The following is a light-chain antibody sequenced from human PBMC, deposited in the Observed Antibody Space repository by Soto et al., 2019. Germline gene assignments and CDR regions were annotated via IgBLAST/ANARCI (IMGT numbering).Light chain of an antibody. CDR2: DVS. J-gene: IGKJ5*01. Sequence: EIVMTQSPATLSVSPGERATLSCRAGQGVTTNFAWYQQKSGQSPRLLIYDVSIRATGVPARFSATGSETDFTLTIRGLQSEDSAVYFCKQYNNWPFSFGQGTRLEIK. V-gene: IGKV3-15*01. CDR3: KQYNNWPFS. CDR1: QGVTTN.